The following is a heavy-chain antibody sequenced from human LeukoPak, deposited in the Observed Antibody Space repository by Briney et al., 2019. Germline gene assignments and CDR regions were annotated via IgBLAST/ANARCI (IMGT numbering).Heavy chain of an antibody. CDR3: ATHIVVVTATLTPLDWYFDL. CDR1: GFTFSSYA. CDR2: ISYDGSNK. V-gene: IGHV3-30-3*01. Sequence: GGSLRLSCAASGFTFSSYAMHWVRQAPGKGLEWVAVISYDGSNKYYADSVKGRFTISRDNSKNTLYLQMNSLRAEDTAVYYCATHIVVVTATLTPLDWYFDLWGRGTLVTVSS. J-gene: IGHJ2*01. D-gene: IGHD2-21*02.